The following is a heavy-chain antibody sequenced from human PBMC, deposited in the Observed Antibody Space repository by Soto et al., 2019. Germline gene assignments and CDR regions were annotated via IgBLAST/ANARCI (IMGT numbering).Heavy chain of an antibody. J-gene: IGHJ5*01. CDR3: ARGRYCLTGRCFPNWFDS. CDR1: GDSISTVYYF. Sequence: TLSLTCSVSGDSISTVYYFWAWIRQPPGQALEYIGYIYKSTTTYYNPSFESRVAISLDTSKSQFSLTVTSVTAADTAVYFCARGRYCLTGRCFPNWFDSWGQGTLVTVSS. CDR2: IYKSTTT. V-gene: IGHV4-30-4*01. D-gene: IGHD2-15*01.